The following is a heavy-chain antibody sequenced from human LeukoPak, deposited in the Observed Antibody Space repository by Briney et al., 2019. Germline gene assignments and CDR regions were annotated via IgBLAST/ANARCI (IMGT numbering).Heavy chain of an antibody. D-gene: IGHD3/OR15-3a*01. J-gene: IGHJ5*02. CDR3: ARGGSGLFSWFDP. CDR1: GFTFTDYS. Sequence: GGSLRLSCVASGFTFTDYSIHSIRQAPGKGLEWVAVMSYDGNNKYYPDSVKGRFTISRDNSKNTLFLQMDSLGPEDTAIYYCARGGSGLFSWFDPWGQGTLVTVSS. V-gene: IGHV3-30-3*01. CDR2: MSYDGNNK.